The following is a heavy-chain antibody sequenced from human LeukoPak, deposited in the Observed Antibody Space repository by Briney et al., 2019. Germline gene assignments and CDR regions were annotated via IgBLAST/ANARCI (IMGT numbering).Heavy chain of an antibody. J-gene: IGHJ5*02. Sequence: PGGSLRLSCAASGFTFSSYSMNWVRQAPGKGLEWVSSISSSSSYIYYADSVKGRFTISRDNAKNSLYLQMNSLRAEDMAVYYCARGGGIAAPRNWFDPWGQGTLVTVSS. CDR3: ARGGGIAAPRNWFDP. CDR1: GFTFSSYS. V-gene: IGHV3-21*01. CDR2: ISSSSSYI. D-gene: IGHD6-25*01.